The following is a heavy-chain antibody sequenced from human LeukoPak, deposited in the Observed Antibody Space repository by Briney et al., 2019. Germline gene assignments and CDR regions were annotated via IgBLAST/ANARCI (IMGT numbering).Heavy chain of an antibody. CDR3: ARDLGYDFWSGPAFYYYYMDV. D-gene: IGHD3-3*01. V-gene: IGHV7-4-1*02. Sequence: EASVKVSCKTSGYTFTNYAMNWVRQAPGQGLEWMGWINPNTGNPTYAQGFTGRFVFSLDTSVSTAYLQISSLKAEDTAVYYCARDLGYDFWSGPAFYYYYMDVWGKGTTVTVSS. CDR1: GYTFTNYA. CDR2: INPNTGNP. J-gene: IGHJ6*03.